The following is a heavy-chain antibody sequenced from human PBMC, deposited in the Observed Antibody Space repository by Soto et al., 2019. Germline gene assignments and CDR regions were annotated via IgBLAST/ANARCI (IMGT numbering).Heavy chain of an antibody. Sequence: GGSLRLSCAASGFTFSNAWMSWVRQAPGKGLEWVGRIKSKTDGGTTDYAAPVKGRFTISRDDSKNTLYLQMNSLKTEDTAVYYCPTVGYYDSSGYEYFQHWGQGTLVTVSS. J-gene: IGHJ1*01. V-gene: IGHV3-15*01. D-gene: IGHD3-22*01. CDR3: PTVGYYDSSGYEYFQH. CDR1: GFTFSNAW. CDR2: IKSKTDGGTT.